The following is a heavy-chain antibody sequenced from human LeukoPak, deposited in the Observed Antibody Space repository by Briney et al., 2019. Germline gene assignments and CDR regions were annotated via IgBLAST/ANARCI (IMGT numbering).Heavy chain of an antibody. J-gene: IGHJ4*02. V-gene: IGHV1-2*02. CDR2: INPKSGGT. CDR1: GYTLTGYY. D-gene: IGHD6-13*01. CDR3: ARDKLGIAAADY. Sequence: ASVKVSCKASGYTLTGYYMHWVRQAPGQGLEWMGWINPKSGGTNYAQKFQGRVTMSRDTSISTAYMELSSLRSEDTAVYYCARDKLGIAAADYWGQGTLVTVSS.